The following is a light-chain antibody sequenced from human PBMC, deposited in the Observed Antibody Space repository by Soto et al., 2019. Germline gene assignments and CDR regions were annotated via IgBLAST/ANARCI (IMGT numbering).Light chain of an antibody. CDR1: QSVSSY. V-gene: IGKV3-11*01. J-gene: IGKJ2*01. CDR2: DAS. CDR3: QQRSNWPPYT. Sequence: ESVLTQSPATLSLSPGERATLSCRASQSVSSYLACYHQQPGQAPRLLIYDASNRATGIPARFSGSGSGTDCTLTISSLEPEDFAVYYCQQRSNWPPYTFGQGTKLEIK.